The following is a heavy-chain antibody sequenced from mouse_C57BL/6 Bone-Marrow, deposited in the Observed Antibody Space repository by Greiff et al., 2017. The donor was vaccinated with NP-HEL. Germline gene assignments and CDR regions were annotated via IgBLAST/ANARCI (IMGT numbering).Heavy chain of an antibody. CDR3: ARRGIYYYGSSPWFAY. V-gene: IGHV5-6*02. D-gene: IGHD1-1*01. CDR1: GFTFSSYG. Sequence: DVKLVESGGDLVKPGGSLKLSCAASGFTFSSYGMSWVRQTPDKRLAWVATISSGGGYTYYPDSVKGRFTISRDNAKNTLYLQMSSLKSEDTAMYYCARRGIYYYGSSPWFAYWGQGTLVTVSA. J-gene: IGHJ3*01. CDR2: ISSGGGYT.